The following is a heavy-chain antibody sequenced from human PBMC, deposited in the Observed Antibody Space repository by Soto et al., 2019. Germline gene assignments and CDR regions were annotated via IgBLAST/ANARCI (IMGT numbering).Heavy chain of an antibody. CDR2: ITSSVENT. Sequence: GGSLRLSCAASGFTFNRYAMSWVRQAPGKGLEWVSAITSSVENTDYANAVKGRFTISRDNSKNTLYLQLSSLTAEDTAVYYCATVHSNHDYWGQGTRVSVSS. J-gene: IGHJ4*02. CDR3: ATVHSNHDY. D-gene: IGHD2-15*01. V-gene: IGHV3-23*01. CDR1: GFTFNRYA.